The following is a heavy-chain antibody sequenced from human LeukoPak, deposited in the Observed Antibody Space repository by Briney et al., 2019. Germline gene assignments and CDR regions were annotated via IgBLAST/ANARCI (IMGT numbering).Heavy chain of an antibody. CDR1: GGSISSYY. CDR2: IYYSGST. Sequence: SETLSLTCTVSGGSISSYYWSWIRQPPGKGLEWIGYIYYSGSTNYNSSLKSRVTISVDTSKNQFSLKLSSVTAADTAVYYCARRGWGPTGFDPWGQGTLVTVSS. CDR3: ARRGWGPTGFDP. J-gene: IGHJ5*02. V-gene: IGHV4-59*08. D-gene: IGHD3-16*01.